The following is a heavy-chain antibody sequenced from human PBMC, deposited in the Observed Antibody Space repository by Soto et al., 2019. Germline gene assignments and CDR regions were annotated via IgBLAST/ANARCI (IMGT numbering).Heavy chain of an antibody. Sequence: TLSLTCTVSGGSITTGGYYWSWIRQLPGKGLEWIGHRYYSESTYYNPSLKSRVSISLDTSKNQFSLKLSFVTAADTAMYYCARTKCSGGSCYSWSLDYWGPGTPVTVSS. V-gene: IGHV4-31*03. CDR1: GGSITTGGYY. CDR2: RYYSEST. J-gene: IGHJ4*02. CDR3: ARTKCSGGSCYSWSLDY. D-gene: IGHD2-15*01.